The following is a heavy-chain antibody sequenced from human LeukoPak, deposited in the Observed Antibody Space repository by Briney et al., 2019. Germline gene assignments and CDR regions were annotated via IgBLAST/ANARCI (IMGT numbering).Heavy chain of an antibody. Sequence: GGSLRLSCAASGFTFSSYGMHWVRQAPGKGLEWVAFIRYDGSNKYYADSVKGRFTISRDNSKNTLYLQMNSLRAEDTALYYCARDEGAAYYDSSGYYSLVDYWGQGTLVTVSS. J-gene: IGHJ4*02. CDR2: IRYDGSNK. CDR3: ARDEGAAYYDSSGYYSLVDY. V-gene: IGHV3-30*02. CDR1: GFTFSSYG. D-gene: IGHD3-22*01.